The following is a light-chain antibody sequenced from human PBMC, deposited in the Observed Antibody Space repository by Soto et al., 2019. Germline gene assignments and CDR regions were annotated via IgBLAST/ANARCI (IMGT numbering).Light chain of an antibody. CDR2: AAS. J-gene: IGKJ1*01. CDR1: QGISSY. Sequence: AIRMTQSPSSLSASTGDRVTITCRASQGISSYLAWYQQNPGKAPKLLIYAASTLHSGVPSRFSGSGSGTDFPLTISCLQSEDFATYCCQQYYSYSWTFGQGTKVEIK. CDR3: QQYYSYSWT. V-gene: IGKV1-8*01.